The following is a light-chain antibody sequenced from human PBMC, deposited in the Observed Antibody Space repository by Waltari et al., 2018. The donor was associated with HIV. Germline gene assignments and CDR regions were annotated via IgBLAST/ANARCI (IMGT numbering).Light chain of an antibody. J-gene: IGKJ1*01. CDR2: NVS. CDR1: QSVSSRY. V-gene: IGKV3-20*01. Sequence: VLTQSPSTLSLSPGERATLSCRASQSVSSRYLAWYQQKPGEAPRLVIYNVSKRATGIPDRFTGSGSGTDFTLTINSLEPEDFAVYFGQQYDVSRTFGQGTKVEVK. CDR3: QQYDVSRT.